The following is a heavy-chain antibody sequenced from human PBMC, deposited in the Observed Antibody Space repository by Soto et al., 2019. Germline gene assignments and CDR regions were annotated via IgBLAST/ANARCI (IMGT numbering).Heavy chain of an antibody. V-gene: IGHV3-74*01. J-gene: IGHJ6*03. D-gene: IGHD3-10*01. Sequence: EVQLVESGGGLVQPGGSLRLSCAASGFTFSSYWMHWVRQVPGKGLVWVSRLYTDGSRTSYADSVTGRFTISRDNAKNTLYLQMNSLRAEDTAVYYCARGAGGYYYMDVWGKGTTVTVSS. CDR1: GFTFSSYW. CDR3: ARGAGGYYYMDV. CDR2: LYTDGSRT.